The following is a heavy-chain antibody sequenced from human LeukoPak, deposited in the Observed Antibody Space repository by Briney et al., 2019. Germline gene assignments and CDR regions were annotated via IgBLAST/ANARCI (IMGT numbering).Heavy chain of an antibody. J-gene: IGHJ4*02. D-gene: IGHD5-18*01. V-gene: IGHV3-15*01. CDR1: GFTFSNAC. CDR3: TTGTWIQLWLADY. Sequence: KSGGSLRLSCGVSGFTFSNACLSWVGQAPGKGREWVGQFKGKADGGTTDNAAPVQGKFTISRDDSKNTLYLQMNSLKTEDTAVYYCTTGTWIQLWLADYWGQGTLVTVSS. CDR2: FKGKADGGTT.